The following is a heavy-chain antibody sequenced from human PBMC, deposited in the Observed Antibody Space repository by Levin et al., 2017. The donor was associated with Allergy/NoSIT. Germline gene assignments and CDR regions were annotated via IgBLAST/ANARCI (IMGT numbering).Heavy chain of an antibody. D-gene: IGHD4-17*01. Sequence: SETLSLTCTVSGGSISSYYWSWIRQPPGKGLEWIGYIYYSGSTNYNPSLKSRVTISVDTSKNQFSLKLSSVTAADTAVYYCARVTVTTHWYFDLWGRGTLVTVSS. J-gene: IGHJ2*01. CDR3: ARVTVTTHWYFDL. CDR1: GGSISSYY. CDR2: IYYSGST. V-gene: IGHV4-59*01.